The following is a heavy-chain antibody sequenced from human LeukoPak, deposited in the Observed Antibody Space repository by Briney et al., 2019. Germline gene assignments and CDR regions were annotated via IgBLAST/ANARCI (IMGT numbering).Heavy chain of an antibody. Sequence: PSETLSLTCTVSGGSFSSSDYYWGWIRQPPRKGLEWIGSIYYSGTTYYNPSLKSRVTMSVDTSKNQFSLKLSSVTAADTAVYYCARSVRRLYGSGRSNWFDPWGQGTLVTVSS. CDR2: IYYSGTT. D-gene: IGHD3-10*01. J-gene: IGHJ5*02. CDR3: ARSVRRLYGSGRSNWFDP. V-gene: IGHV4-39*07. CDR1: GGSFSSSDYY.